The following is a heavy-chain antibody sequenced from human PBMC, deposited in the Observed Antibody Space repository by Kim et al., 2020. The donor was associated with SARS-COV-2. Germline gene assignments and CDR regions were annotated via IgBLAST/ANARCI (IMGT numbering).Heavy chain of an antibody. J-gene: IGHJ3*02. CDR3: ARGLNQQDIVVVVAPLGFDI. V-gene: IGHV3-33*01. D-gene: IGHD2-15*01. Sequence: GGSLRLSCAASGFTFSSYGMHWVRQAPGKGLEWVAVIWYDGSNKYYADSVKGRFTISRDNSKNTLYLQMNSLRAEDTAVYYCARGLNQQDIVVVVAPLGFDIWGQGTMVTVSS. CDR2: IWYDGSNK. CDR1: GFTFSSYG.